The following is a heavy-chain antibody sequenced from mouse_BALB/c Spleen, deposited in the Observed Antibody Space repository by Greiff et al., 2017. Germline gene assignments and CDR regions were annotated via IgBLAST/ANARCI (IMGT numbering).Heavy chain of an antibody. J-gene: IGHJ4*01. CDR1: GYTFTSYW. D-gene: IGHD1-1*01. CDR2: IYPGSGST. Sequence: KQPGSELVRPGASVKLSCKASGYTFTSYWMHWVKQRPGQGLEWIGNIYPGSGSTNYDEKFKSKATLTVDTSSSTAYMQLSSLTSEDSAVYYCTRFYGSSPHYYAMDYWGQGTSVTVSS. CDR3: TRFYGSSPHYYAMDY. V-gene: IGHV1S22*01.